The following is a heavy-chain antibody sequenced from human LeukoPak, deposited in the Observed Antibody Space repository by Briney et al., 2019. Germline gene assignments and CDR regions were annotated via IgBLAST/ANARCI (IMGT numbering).Heavy chain of an antibody. V-gene: IGHV3-20*04. D-gene: IGHD5-12*01. CDR2: IDWSGNNI. CDR1: GFTFDDYG. CDR3: ARDPYSGHYGNDYYYYMDV. Sequence: GGSLRLSCVTSGFTFDDYGMSWVRQSPGKGLEWVSGIDWSGNNIGYAESVKGRFTISRDNTKNSLYLQMNNLRAEDTAVYYCARDPYSGHYGNDYYYYMDVWGKGTTVTISS. J-gene: IGHJ6*03.